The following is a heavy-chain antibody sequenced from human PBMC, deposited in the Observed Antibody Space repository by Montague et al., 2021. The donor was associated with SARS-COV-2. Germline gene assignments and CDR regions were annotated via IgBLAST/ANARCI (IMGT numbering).Heavy chain of an antibody. Sequence: YYMSWVRQAPGKALEWIGSIYYSGSTYYNPSLKSRVTMSVDTSENQFSLKLSSVTAADTAVYYCARDGFYYDRSGPSNFDYWGQGTLVTVSS. V-gene: IGHV4-39*07. J-gene: IGHJ4*02. CDR3: ARDGFYYDRSGPSNFDY. D-gene: IGHD3-22*01. CDR1: YY. CDR2: IYYSGST.